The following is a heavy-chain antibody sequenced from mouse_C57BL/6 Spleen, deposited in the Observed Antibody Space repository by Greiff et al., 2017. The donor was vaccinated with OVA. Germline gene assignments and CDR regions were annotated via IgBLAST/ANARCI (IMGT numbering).Heavy chain of an antibody. V-gene: IGHV1-52*01. D-gene: IGHD2-5*01. CDR2: IDPSDSAT. CDR3: AGYSKDWYFDV. Sequence: QVQLQQPGAELVRPGSSVKLSCKASGYTFTSYWMHWVKQRPIQGLEWIGNIDPSDSATHYNQKFKDKATLTVDKSSSTAYMQLSSLTSEDSAVYYCAGYSKDWYFDVWGTGTTVTVSS. CDR1: GYTFTSYW. J-gene: IGHJ1*03.